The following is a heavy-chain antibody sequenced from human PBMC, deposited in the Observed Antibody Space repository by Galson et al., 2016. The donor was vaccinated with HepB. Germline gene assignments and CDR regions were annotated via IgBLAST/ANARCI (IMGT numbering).Heavy chain of an antibody. V-gene: IGHV4-4*02. Sequence: SETLSLTCAVSGDSISSTNWCSWVRQPPGKGLEWIGEIYRTGSTNYNPSLKSRVTISVDKSKNQFSLKLNSVTAADTAVYYCARPSSGSYYYKFDQWGQGILVTVSS. D-gene: IGHD1-26*01. CDR3: ARPSSGSYYYKFDQ. J-gene: IGHJ4*02. CDR1: GDSISSTNW. CDR2: IYRTGST.